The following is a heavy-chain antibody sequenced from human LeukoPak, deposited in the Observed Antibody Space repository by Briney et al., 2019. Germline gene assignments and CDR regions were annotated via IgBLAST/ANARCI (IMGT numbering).Heavy chain of an antibody. D-gene: IGHD3-3*01. CDR2: ISYDGSNK. Sequence: GGSLRLSCAASGFTFSSYAMHWVRQAPGKGLEWVAVISYDGSNKYYADSVKGRFTISRDNSKYTLYLQMNSLRAEDTAVYYCARFPGDYDFWSGYYFDYWGQGTLVTVSS. CDR3: ARFPGDYDFWSGYYFDY. CDR1: GFTFSSYA. J-gene: IGHJ4*02. V-gene: IGHV3-30*01.